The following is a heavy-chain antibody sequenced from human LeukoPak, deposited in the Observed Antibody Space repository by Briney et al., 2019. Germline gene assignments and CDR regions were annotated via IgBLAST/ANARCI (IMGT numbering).Heavy chain of an antibody. V-gene: IGHV3-30*18. J-gene: IGHJ6*02. CDR3: AKDLLLWFEELLYPGSYYYYGMDV. D-gene: IGHD3-10*01. CDR2: ISYDGSNK. Sequence: GGSLRLSCAASGFTFSSYGMHWVRQAPGKGLEWVAVISYDGSNKYYADSVKGRFTISRDNSKNTLYLQMNSLRAEDTAVYYCAKDLLLWFEELLYPGSYYYYGMDVWGQGTTVTVSS. CDR1: GFTFSSYG.